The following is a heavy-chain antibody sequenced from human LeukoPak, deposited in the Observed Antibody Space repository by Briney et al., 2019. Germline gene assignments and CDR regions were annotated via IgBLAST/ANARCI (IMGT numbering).Heavy chain of an antibody. CDR2: IYYSGST. Sequence: SQTLSLTCAVSGGSISSGGYSWSWIRQPPGKGLEWIGYIYYSGSTYYNPSLKSRVTISVDTSKNQFSLRLSSVTVADTAVYYCARESNWNDPFDIWGQGTMVTVSS. V-gene: IGHV4-30-4*07. CDR1: GGSISSGGYS. D-gene: IGHD1-1*01. CDR3: ARESNWNDPFDI. J-gene: IGHJ3*02.